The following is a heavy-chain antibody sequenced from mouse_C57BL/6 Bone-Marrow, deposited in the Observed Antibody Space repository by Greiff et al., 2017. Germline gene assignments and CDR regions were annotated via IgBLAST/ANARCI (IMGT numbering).Heavy chain of an antibody. J-gene: IGHJ3*01. CDR2: ISSGGSYT. D-gene: IGHD6-2*01. CDR1: GFTFSSYG. V-gene: IGHV5-6*01. Sequence: EVMLVESGGDLVKPGGSLKLSCAASGFTFSSYGMSWVRQTPDKRLEWVATISSGGSYTYYPDSVKGRFTISTDNANNTLYLHMSSLKSEDTAMYYCARLSPFAYWGQGTLVTVSA. CDR3: ARLSPFAY.